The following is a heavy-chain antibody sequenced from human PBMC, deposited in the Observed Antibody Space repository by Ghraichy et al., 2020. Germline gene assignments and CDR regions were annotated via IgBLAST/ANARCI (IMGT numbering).Heavy chain of an antibody. CDR3: PREDKYLSGYYGMDV. CDR2: LSSSSTYT. CDR1: GFTLSDYN. V-gene: IGHV3-21*01. J-gene: IGHJ6*02. D-gene: IGHD1-1*01. Sequence: LSLTCVASGFTLSDYNINWVRQAPGKGLEWVSSLSSSSTYTHYADSLKGRFTISRDNAKNSVYLQMNSLRAEDTAVYYCPREDKYLSGYYGMDVWGQGTTVTVSS.